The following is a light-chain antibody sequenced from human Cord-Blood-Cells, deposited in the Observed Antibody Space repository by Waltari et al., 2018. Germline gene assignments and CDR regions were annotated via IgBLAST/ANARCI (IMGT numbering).Light chain of an antibody. Sequence: QSALTQPASVSGSPGQSITISCTGTSSDVGGYNYFSWYQQHPGKAPKPMIYDVSKRRPGVSNRFSGSKSGNTASLTISGLQAEDEADYYCSSYTSSSTLVFGGGTKLTVL. J-gene: IGLJ3*02. CDR1: SSDVGGYNY. CDR3: SSYTSSSTLV. CDR2: DVS. V-gene: IGLV2-14*01.